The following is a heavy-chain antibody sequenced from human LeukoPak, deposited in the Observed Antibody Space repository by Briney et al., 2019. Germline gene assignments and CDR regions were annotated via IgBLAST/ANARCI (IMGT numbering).Heavy chain of an antibody. CDR1: GGSINSYY. V-gene: IGHV4-59*08. D-gene: IGHD6-6*01. CDR2: LYDGGST. CDR3: ARHEAEYSSSGAFDI. J-gene: IGHJ3*02. Sequence: SETLSLTCTVSGGSINSYYWSWVRQPPGKGLEWIGYLYDGGSTHYNPSLKSRVAISVDTSKNQFSLNLSTVTAADTAVYYCARHEAEYSSSGAFDIWGQGTMVTVSS.